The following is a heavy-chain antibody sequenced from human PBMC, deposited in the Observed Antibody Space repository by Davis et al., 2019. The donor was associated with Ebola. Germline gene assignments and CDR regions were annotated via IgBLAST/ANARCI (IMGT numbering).Heavy chain of an antibody. CDR2: INAGNGNT. D-gene: IGHD3-10*01. CDR3: ARAITMVLPSGWFDP. Sequence: ASVKVSCKASGYTFTSYAMHWVRQAPGQRLEWMGWINAGNGNTKYSQKFQGRVTITRDTSASTAYMELSSLRSEDTAVYYCARAITMVLPSGWFDPWGQGTLVTVSS. J-gene: IGHJ5*02. V-gene: IGHV1-3*01. CDR1: GYTFTSYA.